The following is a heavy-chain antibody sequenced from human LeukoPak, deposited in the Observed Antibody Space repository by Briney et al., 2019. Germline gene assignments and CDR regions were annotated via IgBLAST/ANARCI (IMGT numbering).Heavy chain of an antibody. Sequence: ASVKVSCKASGYTFTGYYMHWVRQAPGQGLEWMGWINPNSGGTNYAQKFQGRVTMTRDTSISTAYMELSRLRSDDTAVYYCARTPSVAGHFDYWGRGTLVTVSS. D-gene: IGHD6-19*01. CDR1: GYTFTGYY. V-gene: IGHV1-2*02. J-gene: IGHJ4*02. CDR2: INPNSGGT. CDR3: ARTPSVAGHFDY.